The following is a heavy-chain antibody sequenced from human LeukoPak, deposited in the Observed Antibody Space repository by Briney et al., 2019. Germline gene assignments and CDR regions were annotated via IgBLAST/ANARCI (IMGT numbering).Heavy chain of an antibody. D-gene: IGHD1-26*01. CDR1: GGTFSSYA. Sequence: ASVKVSCKASGGTFSSYAISWVRQAPGQGLEWMGGIIPIFGTANYAQKFQGRVTITTDESTSTAYMELSSLRSEDTAVYYCASSSGSLGSLNAFDIWGQGTMVTVSS. J-gene: IGHJ3*02. V-gene: IGHV1-69*05. CDR3: ASSSGSLGSLNAFDI. CDR2: IIPIFGTA.